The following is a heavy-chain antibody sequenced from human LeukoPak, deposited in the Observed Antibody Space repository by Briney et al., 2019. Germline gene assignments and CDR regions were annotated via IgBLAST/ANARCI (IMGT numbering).Heavy chain of an antibody. CDR3: ARAPSTRKGPYYFDY. J-gene: IGHJ4*02. V-gene: IGHV1-18*01. Sequence: GASVKVSCKASGYTFTSYGIIWVRQAPGQGLEWMGWISAYNGNTNYAQKLQGRVTMTTDTSTSTAYMELRSLRSDDTAVYYCARAPSTRKGPYYFDYWGQGTLVTVSS. CDR2: ISAYNGNT. CDR1: GYTFTSYG.